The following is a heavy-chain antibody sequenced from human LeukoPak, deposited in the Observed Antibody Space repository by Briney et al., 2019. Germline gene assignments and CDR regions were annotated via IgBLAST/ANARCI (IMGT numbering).Heavy chain of an antibody. CDR2: IIPIFGTA. J-gene: IGHJ3*02. D-gene: IGHD7-27*01. Sequence: SVKVSCKASGGTFSSYAISWVRQAPGQGLEWMGRIIPIFGTANYAQKFQGRVTITTDESTSTAYMELSSLRSEDTAVYYCARDGDSEWTGVSAFDIWGQGTMVTVSS. V-gene: IGHV1-69*05. CDR1: GGTFSSYA. CDR3: ARDGDSEWTGVSAFDI.